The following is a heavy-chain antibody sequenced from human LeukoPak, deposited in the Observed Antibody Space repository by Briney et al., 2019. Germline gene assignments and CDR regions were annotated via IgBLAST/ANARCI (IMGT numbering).Heavy chain of an antibody. CDR3: ARTGYPSYFGDDW. V-gene: IGHV3-74*01. CDR2: INTDGTTT. D-gene: IGHD4-17*01. CDR1: GFTISSYW. J-gene: IGHJ4*02. Sequence: GGSLRLPCAASGFTISSYWVHWVRHAPGRGLVWVSRINTDGTTTTYADSVKGRFTISRDNAEKSVYLQMNSLGAEDTAVYYCARTGYPSYFGDDWWGQRALGTVSS.